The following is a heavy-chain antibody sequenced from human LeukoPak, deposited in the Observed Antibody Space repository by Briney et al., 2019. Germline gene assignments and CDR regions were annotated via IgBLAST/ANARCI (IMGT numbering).Heavy chain of an antibody. V-gene: IGHV4-4*07. D-gene: IGHD5-24*01. CDR2: IYTSGST. CDR3: ARDVEMATMAAFDI. CDR1: GGSISSYY. Sequence: SETLSLTCTVSGGSISSYYWSWIRQPAGQGLEWIGRIYTSGSTNYNPSLKSRVTMSVDTSKNQFSLKLSSVTAADTAVYYCARDVEMATMAAFDIWGQGTMVTVSS. J-gene: IGHJ3*02.